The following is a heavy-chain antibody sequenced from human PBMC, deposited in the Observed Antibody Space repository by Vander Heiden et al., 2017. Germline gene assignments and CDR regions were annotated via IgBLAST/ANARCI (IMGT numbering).Heavy chain of an antibody. J-gene: IGHJ4*02. CDR1: GYTLTSHG. Sequence: QVQLVQSGAEVKKPGASVKVSCKASGYTLTSHGISWVRQAPGQGLEWMGWISAYNGNTNYAQKLQGRVTMTTDTSTSTAYMELRSLRSDDTAVYYCARDLGYDYVWGSYRYYYFDYWGQGTLVTVSS. D-gene: IGHD3-16*02. V-gene: IGHV1-18*01. CDR3: ARDLGYDYVWGSYRYYYFDY. CDR2: ISAYNGNT.